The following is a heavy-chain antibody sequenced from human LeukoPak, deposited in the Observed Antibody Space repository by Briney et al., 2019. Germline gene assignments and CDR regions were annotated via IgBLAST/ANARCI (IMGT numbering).Heavy chain of an antibody. D-gene: IGHD6-19*01. Sequence: ETLSLTCAVSGGSISSFNWWSWVRQAPGKGLEWVSSISSSSSYIYYADSVKGRFTISRDNAKNSLYLQMNSLRAEDTAVYYCASSSGRNWGQGTLVTVSS. V-gene: IGHV3-21*01. CDR2: ISSSSSYI. CDR3: ASSSGRN. J-gene: IGHJ4*02. CDR1: GGSISSFN.